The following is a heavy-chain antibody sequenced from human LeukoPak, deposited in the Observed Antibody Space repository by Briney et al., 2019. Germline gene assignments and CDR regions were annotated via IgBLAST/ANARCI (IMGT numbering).Heavy chain of an antibody. CDR1: GYTFTNYG. D-gene: IGHD2-21*01. V-gene: IGHV1-18*01. CDR3: ARDSGFIQVAFDP. Sequence: ASVKVSCEASGYTFTNYGINWVRQAPGQGLEWMGWISAYNGNVNYAQNLQDRVTMTTDTSTSTAYMELRSLTSDDTAVYYCARDSGFIQVAFDPWGQGTLVTVSS. J-gene: IGHJ5*02. CDR2: ISAYNGNV.